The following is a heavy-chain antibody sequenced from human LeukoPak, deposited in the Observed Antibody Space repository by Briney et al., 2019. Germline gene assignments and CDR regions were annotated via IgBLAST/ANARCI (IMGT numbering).Heavy chain of an antibody. CDR3: ARGRDGYPYNF. V-gene: IGHV3-23*01. J-gene: IGHJ4*02. Sequence: GGSLRLSCTASGFTFRNYAMSWVRQAPGKGLEWVSAISGTEGSTNYADSVKGRFTISRDSSKNSVYLQMNSLRPEDTAIYYCARGRDGYPYNFWGQGTLVTVSS. D-gene: IGHD5-24*01. CDR1: GFTFRNYA. CDR2: ISGTEGST.